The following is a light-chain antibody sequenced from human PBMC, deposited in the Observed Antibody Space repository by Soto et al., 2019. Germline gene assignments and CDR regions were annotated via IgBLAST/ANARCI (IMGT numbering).Light chain of an antibody. V-gene: IGKV3-20*01. CDR1: QSVSSSY. Sequence: EIVLTPSPGTLSLSPGERAPLSCRASQSVSSSYLAWYQQKPGQAPRLLIYGASNRANGIPDRFSGSGSGTDFTLTISRLEPEDFAVYYCQQYGSSGTFGQGTKV. CDR2: GAS. CDR3: QQYGSSGT. J-gene: IGKJ1*01.